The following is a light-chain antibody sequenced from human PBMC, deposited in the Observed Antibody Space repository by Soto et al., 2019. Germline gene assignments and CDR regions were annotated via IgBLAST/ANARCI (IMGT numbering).Light chain of an antibody. CDR3: FSYAGSNNFV. J-gene: IGLJ1*01. CDR2: EVS. V-gene: IGLV2-14*01. CDR1: SSDVGNYKY. Sequence: QSALAQPASVSGSPGQSITISCTGTSSDVGNYKYVSWYQQHPGKAPKLMIYEVSNRPSGVSNRFSGSKSGNTASLTISGLQAEDETDYYCFSYAGSNNFVFGTGTKVTVL.